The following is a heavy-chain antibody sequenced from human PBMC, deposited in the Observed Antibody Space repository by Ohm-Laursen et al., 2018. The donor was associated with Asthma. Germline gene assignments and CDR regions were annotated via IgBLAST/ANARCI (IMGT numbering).Heavy chain of an antibody. V-gene: IGHV3-23*01. J-gene: IGHJ4*02. D-gene: IGHD4-17*01. CDR2: ISGSGGTT. CDR3: AKDLGTVTKGYFDY. CDR1: GYTFSRYS. Sequence: SLRISCAASGYTFSRYSIHWVRQAPGQGLEWVSVISGSGGTTYYADSVEGRFTISRDNSKNTMYLQMNSLRAEDTAVYYCAKDLGTVTKGYFDYWGQGTLVTVSS.